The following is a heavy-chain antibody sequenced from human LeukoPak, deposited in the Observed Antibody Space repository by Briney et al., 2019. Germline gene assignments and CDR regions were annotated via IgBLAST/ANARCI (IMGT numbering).Heavy chain of an antibody. V-gene: IGHV3-30-3*01. CDR3: ATGGGAAAGTVVYY. Sequence: PGGSLRLSCAASGFTFSSYAMHWVRHAPGKGREWVAVISYDGSNKYYADSAKGRFTISRDNSTNTLYLQMNSLRAEDTAVYYCATGGGAAAGTVVYYWGQGTLVTVSS. CDR1: GFTFSSYA. D-gene: IGHD6-13*01. J-gene: IGHJ4*02. CDR2: ISYDGSNK.